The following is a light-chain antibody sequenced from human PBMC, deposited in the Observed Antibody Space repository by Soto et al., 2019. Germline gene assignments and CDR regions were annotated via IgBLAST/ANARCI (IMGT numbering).Light chain of an antibody. V-gene: IGKV1-39*01. J-gene: IGKJ4*01. CDR2: AAS. CDR1: QSISSY. Sequence: DIQMTQTPSSLSASVGDIITITFRASQSISSYLNWYQQKPGKAPKLLIYAASSLQSGVPSRFSGSGSGTDFTLTISSLQPEDFATYYCQQSYSTPLTFGGATTVDIK. CDR3: QQSYSTPLT.